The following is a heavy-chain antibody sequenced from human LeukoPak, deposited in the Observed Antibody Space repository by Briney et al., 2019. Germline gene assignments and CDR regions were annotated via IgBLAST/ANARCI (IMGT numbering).Heavy chain of an antibody. CDR1: GFTFSSYA. D-gene: IGHD6-19*01. Sequence: QPGGSLRLSCAASGFTFSSYAMSWVRQAPGKGLEWVSAISGSGGSTYYADSVKGRFTISRDNAKNSLYLQMNSLRAEDTAVFYCARGPLTRIEVAGTYFDYWGQGTLVTVSS. J-gene: IGHJ4*02. CDR2: ISGSGGST. CDR3: ARGPLTRIEVAGTYFDY. V-gene: IGHV3-23*01.